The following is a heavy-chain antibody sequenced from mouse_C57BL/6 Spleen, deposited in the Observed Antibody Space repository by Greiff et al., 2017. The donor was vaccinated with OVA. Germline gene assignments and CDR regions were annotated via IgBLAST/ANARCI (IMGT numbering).Heavy chain of an antibody. Sequence: EVKLMESEGGLVQPGSSMKLSCTASGFTFSDYYMAWVRQVPEKGLEWVANINYDGSSTYYLDSLKSRFIISRDNAKNILYLQMSSLKSEDTATYYCARTPLGAMDYWGQGTSVTVSS. CDR3: ARTPLGAMDY. CDR2: INYDGSST. D-gene: IGHD3-3*01. CDR1: GFTFSDYY. V-gene: IGHV5-16*01. J-gene: IGHJ4*01.